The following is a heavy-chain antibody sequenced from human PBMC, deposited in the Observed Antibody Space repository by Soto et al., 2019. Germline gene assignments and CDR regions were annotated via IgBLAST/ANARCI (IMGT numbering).Heavy chain of an antibody. CDR1: GYSFTNYW. Sequence: GESLKISCKDSGYSFTNYWIGWVRQMPGKGLEWMGIIHADDSETKYSPSFEGQVTISADRSVNIAYLQWSGLKASDTAVYYCARGGDSSGYYYSPSGKYFQHWGQGTLVTVSS. D-gene: IGHD3-22*01. J-gene: IGHJ1*01. CDR3: ARGGDSSGYYYSPSGKYFQH. V-gene: IGHV5-51*01. CDR2: IHADDSET.